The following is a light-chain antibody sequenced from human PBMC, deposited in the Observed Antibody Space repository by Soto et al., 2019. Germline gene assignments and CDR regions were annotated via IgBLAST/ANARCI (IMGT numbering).Light chain of an antibody. CDR3: QHHNSYSQT. CDR2: GAS. CDR1: QSIRHY. Sequence: DIQTTQSPPTLSASVGDRVTITCRASQSIRHYLAWYQQMPGKAPKLLIYGASTLQSGVPSRFSGSGSGTEFTLTISSLQPDDFGTYFCQHHNSYSQTFGQGTTVDIK. V-gene: IGKV1-5*01. J-gene: IGKJ1*01.